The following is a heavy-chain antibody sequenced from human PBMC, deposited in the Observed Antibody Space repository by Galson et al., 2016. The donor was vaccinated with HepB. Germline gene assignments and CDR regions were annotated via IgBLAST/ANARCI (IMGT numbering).Heavy chain of an antibody. J-gene: IGHJ4*02. CDR1: GFSLSTSGGG. Sequence: PALVKPTQTLTLTCTFSGFSLSTSGGGVGWIRQPPGKALEWLALIYWNDDKRYSPSLMPRLTISKDTSKNQVVLTMTNMDPVDTATYYCAHRGVYDYVWGSYRSGWAFDYWGQGTLVTVSS. D-gene: IGHD3-16*02. V-gene: IGHV2-5*01. CDR3: AHRGVYDYVWGSYRSGWAFDY. CDR2: IYWNDDK.